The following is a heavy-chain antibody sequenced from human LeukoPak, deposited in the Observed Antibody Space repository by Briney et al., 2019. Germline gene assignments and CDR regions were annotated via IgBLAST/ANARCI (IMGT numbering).Heavy chain of an antibody. CDR2: INPNSGGT. D-gene: IGHD5-12*01. CDR1: GYTFTGYY. Sequence: ASVKVSCKASGYTFTGYYMHWVRQAPGQGLEWMGWINPNSGGTNYAQKFQGRVTMTRDTSISTAYMELSRLRPDDTAVYYCARGLATAGDDAFDIWGQGTMVTVSS. J-gene: IGHJ3*02. CDR3: ARGLATAGDDAFDI. V-gene: IGHV1-2*02.